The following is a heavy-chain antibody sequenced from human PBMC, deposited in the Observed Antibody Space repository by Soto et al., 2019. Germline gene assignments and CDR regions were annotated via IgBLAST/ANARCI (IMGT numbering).Heavy chain of an antibody. CDR1: EFTVTNNE. V-gene: IGHV3-53*01. CDR2: LYSGGNT. D-gene: IGHD2-2*01. J-gene: IGHJ4*02. CDR3: ALRRVAYADF. Sequence: GGSLRLSCAASEFTVTNNEMSWVRQAPGKGLEWVSILYSGGNTYYADSVEGRFTISRDGSKNTLYLHMNSLRAEDTAVYYCALRRVAYADFWGQGTRVTVSS.